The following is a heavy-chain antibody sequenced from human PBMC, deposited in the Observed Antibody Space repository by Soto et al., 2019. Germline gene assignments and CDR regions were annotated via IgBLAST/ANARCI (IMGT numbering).Heavy chain of an antibody. Sequence: PGESLKISCKGSGYSFAGYWITWVRQKPGKGLEWMGRIDPSDTQTYYSPSFRGHVTISATKFITTVFLQWSSLRASDTAMYYCARHGIAARGDAFDIRGQGTMVTVSS. CDR1: GYSFAGYW. D-gene: IGHD6-6*01. CDR3: ARHGIAARGDAFDI. CDR2: IDPSDTQT. J-gene: IGHJ3*02. V-gene: IGHV5-10-1*01.